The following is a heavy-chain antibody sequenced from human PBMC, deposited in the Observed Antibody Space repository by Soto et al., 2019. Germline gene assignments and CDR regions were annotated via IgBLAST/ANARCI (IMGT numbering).Heavy chain of an antibody. CDR1: GGSISSYY. Sequence: SETLSLTCTVSGGSISSYYWSWIRQPPGKGLEWIGYIYYSGSTNYNPSLKSRVTISVDTSKNQFSLKLSSVTAADTAVYYCARSGTTVTTYRSYWFDPWGQGTLVTVSS. V-gene: IGHV4-59*01. CDR3: ARSGTTVTTYRSYWFDP. J-gene: IGHJ5*02. D-gene: IGHD4-4*01. CDR2: IYYSGST.